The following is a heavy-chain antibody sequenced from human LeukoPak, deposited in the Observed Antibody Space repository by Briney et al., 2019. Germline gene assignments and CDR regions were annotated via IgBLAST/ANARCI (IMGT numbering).Heavy chain of an antibody. J-gene: IGHJ4*02. D-gene: IGHD2-21*01. V-gene: IGHV3-23*01. CDR3: AKDCGKYCTPPFDY. Sequence: VGSLRLSCAASGFTFSNYAMSWVRQAPGKGLEWVSAISGNGGSTYYADSVRGRFTISRDNSKRTLYLQMNSLRAEDTAVYYCAKDCGKYCTPPFDYWGQGTLVTVSS. CDR2: ISGNGGST. CDR1: GFTFSNYA.